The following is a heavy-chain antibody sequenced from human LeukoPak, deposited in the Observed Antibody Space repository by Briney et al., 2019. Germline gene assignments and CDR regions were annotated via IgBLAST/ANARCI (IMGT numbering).Heavy chain of an antibody. CDR1: GFTFSSYW. Sequence: GGSLRLSCAASGFTFSSYWMHWVRQAPGKGLVWVSRFNTDGSSTNYADSVKGRFTISRDNAKNTLYLQMNSLRAEDTAVYYCERQYYHDSSGYPFDYWGQGTLVTVSS. J-gene: IGHJ4*02. V-gene: IGHV3-74*01. CDR3: ERQYYHDSSGYPFDY. D-gene: IGHD3-22*01. CDR2: FNTDGSST.